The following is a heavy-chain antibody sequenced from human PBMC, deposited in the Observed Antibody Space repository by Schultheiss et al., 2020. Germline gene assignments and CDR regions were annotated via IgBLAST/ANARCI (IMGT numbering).Heavy chain of an antibody. CDR1: GFTFSDHY. Sequence: GESLKISCAASGFTFSDHYMDWVRQAPGKGLEWVSSISTSSSYIYYADSVKGRFTISRDNSKNTLYLQMNSLRAEDTAVYYCARGIAVAGNDYWGQGTLVTVSS. V-gene: IGHV3-21*01. CDR2: ISTSSSYI. CDR3: ARGIAVAGNDY. J-gene: IGHJ4*02. D-gene: IGHD6-19*01.